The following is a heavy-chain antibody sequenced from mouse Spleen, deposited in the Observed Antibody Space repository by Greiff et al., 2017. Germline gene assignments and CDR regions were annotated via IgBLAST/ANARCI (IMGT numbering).Heavy chain of an antibody. CDR1: GFTFSSFG. CDR3: ARDGKYWYFDV. V-gene: IGHV5-17*02. D-gene: IGHD2-1*01. Sequence: EVMLVESGGGLVQPGGSRKLSCAASGFTFSSFGMHWVRQAPEKGLEWVAYISSGSSTIYYADTVKGRFIISRDNPKNTLYLQMTSLRSEDTAMYYCARDGKYWYFDVWGEGTTVTVSS. CDR2: ISSGSSTI. J-gene: IGHJ1*01.